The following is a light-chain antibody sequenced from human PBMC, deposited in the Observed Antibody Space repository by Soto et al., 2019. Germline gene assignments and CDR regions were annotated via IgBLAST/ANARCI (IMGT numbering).Light chain of an antibody. Sequence: DIQMTQSPSTLSGSVGDRVTITCRASQTISSWLAWYQQKPGKAPKLLIYKASTLKSGVPSRFSGSGSGTEFTLTISSLQPDDFSTYYCQQYYSYCTFGQGTKVDIK. J-gene: IGKJ2*01. V-gene: IGKV1-5*03. CDR3: QQYYSYCT. CDR2: KAS. CDR1: QTISSW.